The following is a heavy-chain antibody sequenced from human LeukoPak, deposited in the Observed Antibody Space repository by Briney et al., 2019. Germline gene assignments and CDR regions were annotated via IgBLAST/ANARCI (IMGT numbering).Heavy chain of an antibody. D-gene: IGHD3-22*01. J-gene: IGHJ1*01. CDR3: ARGSPTPYYYDSSGLEYFQH. CDR1: GYTFTGYY. V-gene: IGHV1-2*02. CDR2: INPNSGGT. Sequence: ASVKVSCKASGYTFTGYYMHWVRQAPGQGLEWMGWINPNSGGTNYAQKFQGRVTMTRDTSISTAYMELSRLRSDDTAVYYCARGSPTPYYYDSSGLEYFQHWGQGTLVTVSS.